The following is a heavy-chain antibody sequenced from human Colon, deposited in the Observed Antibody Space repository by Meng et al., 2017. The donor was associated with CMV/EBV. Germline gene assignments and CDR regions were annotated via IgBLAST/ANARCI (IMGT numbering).Heavy chain of an antibody. D-gene: IGHD6-6*01. CDR2: LTPSGDST. CDR3: VNQAGLYSSSFAP. J-gene: IGHJ5*02. CDR1: GFTFSTYA. V-gene: IGHV3-23*01. Sequence: GGSLRLSCAASGFTFSTYAMTWVRQAPGKGLEWVSALTPSGDSTFYADSVKGRFTISRDNSKNTLYLQLNSLRTEDTAVYYCVNQAGLYSSSFAPWGQGTLVTVSS.